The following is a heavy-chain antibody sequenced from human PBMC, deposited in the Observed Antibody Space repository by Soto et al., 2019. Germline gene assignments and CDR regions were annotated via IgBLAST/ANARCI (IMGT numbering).Heavy chain of an antibody. Sequence: QVQVVQSGDEVKKPGASVKVSCKASGYTFTNYGFSWVRQAPGQGLEWMGWISGYNGNTKYAEKCQGRVTMTTVTSTSTAHMELRSLRSDVTAVYYCAREGQAPYYYYGMDVWGQGTAVTVSS. V-gene: IGHV1-18*01. CDR3: AREGQAPYYYYGMDV. J-gene: IGHJ6*02. CDR1: GYTFTNYG. CDR2: ISGYNGNT.